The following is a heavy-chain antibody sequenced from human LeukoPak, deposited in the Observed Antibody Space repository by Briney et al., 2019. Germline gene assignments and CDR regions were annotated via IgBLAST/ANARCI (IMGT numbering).Heavy chain of an antibody. D-gene: IGHD1-1*01. Sequence: GGSLRLSCAASGFTFTTHNVNWIRQAPGKGLEWVSSITGGGTYISYADSVKGRFTVSTDSAKKSLSLEMNSLRAEDTALYFCARDPERDWYFDLWGRGTLVSVSS. J-gene: IGHJ2*01. CDR3: ARDPERDWYFDL. CDR2: ITGGGTYI. V-gene: IGHV3-21*01. CDR1: GFTFTTHN.